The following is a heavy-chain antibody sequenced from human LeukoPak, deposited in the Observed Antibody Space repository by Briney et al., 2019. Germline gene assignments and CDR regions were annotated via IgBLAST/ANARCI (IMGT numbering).Heavy chain of an antibody. J-gene: IGHJ4*02. CDR2: IKSDGSSI. D-gene: IGHD2-21*01. Sequence: GGSLRLSCAASGFTFSTYWMHWVRQAPGKGLVWVSRIKSDGSSIMYADSVRGRFTISRDNAKNTLYLQMNSLRVEDTAVYYCARGLVALDYWGQGTLVTVSS. CDR1: GFTFSTYW. V-gene: IGHV3-74*03. CDR3: ARGLVALDY.